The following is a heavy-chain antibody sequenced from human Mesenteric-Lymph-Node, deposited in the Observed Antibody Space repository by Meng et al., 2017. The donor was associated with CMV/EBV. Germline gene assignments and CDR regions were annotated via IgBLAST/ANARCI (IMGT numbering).Heavy chain of an antibody. CDR2: ISSSSSYI. Sequence: LSLTCAASGFTFSSYSMNWVRQAPGKGLEWVSCISSSSSYIYYADSVKGRFTISRDTSKNTLFLQMNSLRAEDTAVYYCAKAGPFYDLLTGYFKMEYYFDYWGQGTLVTVSS. J-gene: IGHJ4*02. CDR3: AKAGPFYDLLTGYFKMEYYFDY. V-gene: IGHV3-21*04. D-gene: IGHD3-9*01. CDR1: GFTFSSYS.